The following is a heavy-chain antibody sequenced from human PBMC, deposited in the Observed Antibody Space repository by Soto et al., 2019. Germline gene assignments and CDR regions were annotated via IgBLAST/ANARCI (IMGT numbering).Heavy chain of an antibody. J-gene: IGHJ4*02. CDR1: GFTFSSYG. CDR3: ARDRQYCSGGRCYTMIDY. Sequence: GGSLRLSCAASGFTFSSYGMHWVRQAPGKGLEWVAVIWSEGTDKYYADSVKGRFIISSDNSKNTVYLQLNSLRAEDTAVYYCARDRQYCSGGRCYTMIDYWGQGTLVTVSS. D-gene: IGHD2-15*01. V-gene: IGHV3-33*01. CDR2: IWSEGTDK.